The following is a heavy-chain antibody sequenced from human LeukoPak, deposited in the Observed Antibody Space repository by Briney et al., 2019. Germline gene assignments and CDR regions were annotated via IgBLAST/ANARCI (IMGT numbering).Heavy chain of an antibody. CDR3: AKTYDYWSGHLDY. J-gene: IGHJ4*02. D-gene: IGHD3-3*01. CDR1: GFTFSNHY. V-gene: IGHV3-11*01. Sequence: GGSLRLSCAASGFTFSNHYMTWIRQAPGERLEWVSYIDNTGSIIYYADSVRGRFTISRDNSKNTLYLQMNSLRAEDTALYYCAKTYDYWSGHLDYWGKGTLVTVSS. CDR2: IDNTGSII.